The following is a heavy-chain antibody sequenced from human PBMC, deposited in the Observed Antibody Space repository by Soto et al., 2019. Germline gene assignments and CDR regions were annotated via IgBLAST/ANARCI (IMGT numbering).Heavy chain of an antibody. V-gene: IGHV6-1*01. CDR1: GDSVASNSAA. CDR2: TYYRSKWNN. D-gene: IGHD3-9*01. Sequence: SQTLSLTCGISGDSVASNSAAWNWIRQSPSRGLEWLGRTYYRSKWNNDYAVSVKSRITINPDTSKNQFSLQLTSMTLEDTAVYYCARDVDIMTGYYRGFYYYGLDVWGQGTQVTVSS. J-gene: IGHJ6*02. CDR3: ARDVDIMTGYYRGFYYYGLDV.